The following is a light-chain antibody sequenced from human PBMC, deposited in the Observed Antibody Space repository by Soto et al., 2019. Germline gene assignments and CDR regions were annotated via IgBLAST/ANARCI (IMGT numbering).Light chain of an antibody. CDR2: DVS. Sequence: QSVLTQPRSVSGSPGQSVTISCTGTSSDVGNYIYVSWYQQHPGKAPKLMIYDVSKRPSGVPDRFSGSKSGNTASLTISGLQVEDEADYYCCSYVGSYSLVFGGGTKVTVL. CDR1: SSDVGNYIY. V-gene: IGLV2-11*01. CDR3: CSYVGSYSLV. J-gene: IGLJ2*01.